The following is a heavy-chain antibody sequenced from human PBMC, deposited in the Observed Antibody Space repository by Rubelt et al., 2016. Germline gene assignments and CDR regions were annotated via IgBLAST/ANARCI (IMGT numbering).Heavy chain of an antibody. CDR2: IDTGDGKT. J-gene: IGHJ4*02. Sequence: QVQLVQSGAEVRNPGASVKVSCKASGYTFTNYAMNWVRQAPGQRLEWMGWIDTGDGKTSYSGRVQGRVTITRDTSASTAYMELSSLTSEDTAVYYCARSSWYDYFDCWGQGTPVTVSS. CDR3: ARSSWYDYFDC. CDR1: GYTFTNYA. V-gene: IGHV1-3*04. D-gene: IGHD6-13*01.